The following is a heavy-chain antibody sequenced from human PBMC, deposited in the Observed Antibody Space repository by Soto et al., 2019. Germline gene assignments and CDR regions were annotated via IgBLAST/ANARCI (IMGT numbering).Heavy chain of an antibody. CDR1: GFTFSDHY. J-gene: IGHJ4*02. V-gene: IGHV3-72*01. D-gene: IGHD6-19*01. Sequence: PGGSLRLSCAASGFTFSDHYMDWVRQAPGKGLEWVARSRNKANSYTTEYAASVKGRFTISRDDSKNSLYLQMNSLKTEDTAVYYCARVRAVDDYWGQGTLVTVSS. CDR2: SRNKANSYTT. CDR3: ARVRAVDDY.